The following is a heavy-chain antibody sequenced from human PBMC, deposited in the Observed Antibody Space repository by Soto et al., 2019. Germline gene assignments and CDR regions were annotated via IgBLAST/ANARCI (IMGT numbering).Heavy chain of an antibody. CDR3: ARDPGFGSDY. CDR1: GYTFTSYG. Sequence: QVQLVQSGAEVKKPGASVKVSCKASGYTFTSYGISWVRQAPGQGLEWMGWISAYNGNTNYAHNLQGTVTMTTDTSTSTAYMELRSVRYDGTGVNYCARDPGFGSDYWGQGTLLTVSS. D-gene: IGHD3-16*01. CDR2: ISAYNGNT. J-gene: IGHJ4*02. V-gene: IGHV1-18*01.